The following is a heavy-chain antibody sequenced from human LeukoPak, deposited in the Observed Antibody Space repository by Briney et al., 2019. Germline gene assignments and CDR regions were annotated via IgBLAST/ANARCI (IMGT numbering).Heavy chain of an antibody. CDR1: GGTFSSYA. CDR3: ATPRGTMVRGGAYDYYYYGMDV. D-gene: IGHD3-10*01. Sequence: ASVKVSCKASGGTFSSYAISWVRQAPGQGLEWMGGIIPIFGTANYAQKFQGRVTITADESTSTAYMELSSLRSEDTAVYYCATPRGTMVRGGAYDYYYYGMDVWGKGTTVTVFS. J-gene: IGHJ6*04. V-gene: IGHV1-69*13. CDR2: IIPIFGTA.